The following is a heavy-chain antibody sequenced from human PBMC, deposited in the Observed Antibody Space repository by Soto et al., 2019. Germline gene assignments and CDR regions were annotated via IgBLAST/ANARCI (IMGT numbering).Heavy chain of an antibody. Sequence: ASVKVSCKASGYTFTSYGISWVRQAPGQGIEWMGWISAYNGNTNYAQKLQGRVTMTTDTSTSTAYMELRSLRSDDTAVYYCARDRELTYYYYGMDVWGQGTTVTVS. V-gene: IGHV1-18*04. CDR1: GYTFTSYG. CDR2: ISAYNGNT. CDR3: ARDRELTYYYYGMDV. J-gene: IGHJ6*02. D-gene: IGHD1-26*01.